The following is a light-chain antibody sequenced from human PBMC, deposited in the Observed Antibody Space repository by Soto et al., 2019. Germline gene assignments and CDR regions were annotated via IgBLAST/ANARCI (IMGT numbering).Light chain of an antibody. Sequence: DIVMTQSPLSLPVTPGEPASISCRSNQSLLHSNGPNYLDWYLQKAGQSPQILIYLGSNRASGAPDRFSGSGSGTDFTLKISRVEAEDGGVYYCMQARQTPPCTFGQGTVVEFK. CDR2: LGS. CDR3: MQARQTPPCT. CDR1: QSLLHSNGPNY. V-gene: IGKV2-28*01. J-gene: IGKJ1*01.